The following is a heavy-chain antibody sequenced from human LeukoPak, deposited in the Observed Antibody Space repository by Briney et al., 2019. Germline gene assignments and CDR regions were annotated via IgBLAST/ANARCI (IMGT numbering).Heavy chain of an antibody. J-gene: IGHJ4*02. CDR3: ARGDRLVVRGVIGPCNY. Sequence: ASVTVSFTASGYTFTSYGIPWVRQAPGQGLEWMGWISAYNGNTNYAQKFQGRVTMTTDTSTTTAYMELRSLTSDDTAVYFCARGDRLVVRGVIGPCNYWGQGTLVTVSS. D-gene: IGHD3-10*01. CDR2: ISAYNGNT. V-gene: IGHV1-18*01. CDR1: GYTFTSYG.